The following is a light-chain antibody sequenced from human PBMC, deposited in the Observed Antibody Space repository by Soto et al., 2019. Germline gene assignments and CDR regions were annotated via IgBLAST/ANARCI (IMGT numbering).Light chain of an antibody. CDR3: HQHGSGTYT. Sequence: ETVLRQSPGTLSLSPGDRATLSCRASQTVGTNAVVWFQQKPGQAPRLVMYQTSARAKGIPDRFSGSGSGTDFTLTISRLEKEDFSSYYCHQHGSGTYTFSKRTRLEI. CDR1: QTVGTNA. J-gene: IGKJ2*01. V-gene: IGKV3-20*01. CDR2: QTS.